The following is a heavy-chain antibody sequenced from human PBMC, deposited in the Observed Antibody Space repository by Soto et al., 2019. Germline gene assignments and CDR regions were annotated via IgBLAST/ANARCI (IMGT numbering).Heavy chain of an antibody. J-gene: IGHJ4*02. CDR3: AKGASTTGFAFNDY. D-gene: IGHD4-17*01. CDR2: ISWNSGNL. Sequence: EVQLVESGGGLVQPGRSLRLSCAASGFTFDDYAMHWVRQGPGKGLEWVSSISWNSGNLGYADSVEGRFTISRDNAKNSLYLQMNSRRGEDTALYYCAKGASTTGFAFNDYWGQGTLVTVSS. V-gene: IGHV3-9*01. CDR1: GFTFDDYA.